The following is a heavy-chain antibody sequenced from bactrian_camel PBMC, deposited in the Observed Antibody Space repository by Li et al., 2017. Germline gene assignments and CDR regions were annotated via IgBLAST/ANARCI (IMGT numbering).Heavy chain of an antibody. V-gene: IGHV3S55*01. J-gene: IGHJ6*01. CDR3: AKGPGYYSEWDA. Sequence: HVQLVESGGGSVQAGGSLRLSCTLSGVTGNRDSEMGWFRRAPGNECELVSTIRDDGTTVYSDSVKGRFTVSRINAYNTLHLQLSRLKPEDTAIYYCAKGPGYYSEWDAWGQGTQVTVS. CDR2: IRDDGTT. D-gene: IGHD4*01. CDR1: GVTGNRDS.